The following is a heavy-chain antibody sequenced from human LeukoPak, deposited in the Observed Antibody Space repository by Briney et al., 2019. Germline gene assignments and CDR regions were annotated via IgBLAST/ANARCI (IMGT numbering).Heavy chain of an antibody. CDR3: AKAGYYGSGSYASY. CDR1: GFTFSSYE. J-gene: IGHJ4*02. Sequence: GGSLRLSCAASGFTFSSYEMNWVRQAPGKGLEWVSYISSSGSTIYYADSVKGRFTISRDNSKNTLYLQMNSLRAEDTAVYYCAKAGYYGSGSYASYWGQGTLVTVSS. CDR2: ISSSGSTI. D-gene: IGHD3-10*01. V-gene: IGHV3-48*03.